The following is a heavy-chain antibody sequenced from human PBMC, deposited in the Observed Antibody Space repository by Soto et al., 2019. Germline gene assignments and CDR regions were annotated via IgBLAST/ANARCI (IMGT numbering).Heavy chain of an antibody. D-gene: IGHD5-18*01. CDR2: ISYDETYK. J-gene: IGHJ4*02. CDR3: ASYDHVVIRTVVQRVDTTMVELEY. V-gene: IGHV3-30*03. Sequence: GGSLRLSCAASGFTFSTYGMHWIRQAPGKGLEWVALISYDETYKYYSDSVKGRFTISRDNSKNTLYLQMNSLRAEDTAVYYCASYDHVVIRTVVQRVDTTMVELEYWGQGTLVTV. CDR1: GFTFSTYG.